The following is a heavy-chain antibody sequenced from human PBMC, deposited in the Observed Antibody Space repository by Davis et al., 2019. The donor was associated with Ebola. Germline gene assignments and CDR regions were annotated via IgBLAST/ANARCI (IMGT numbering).Heavy chain of an antibody. CDR3: ARAIYYYDSSGYSDY. Sequence: ASVKVSCKASGYRFTGYYIHWVRQAPGQGLEWMGIINPSGGSTSYAQKFQGRVTMTRDTSTSTFYMELSSLRSQDTAVYYCARAIYYYDSSGYSDYWGQGTLVTVSS. CDR1: GYRFTGYY. J-gene: IGHJ4*02. CDR2: INPSGGST. D-gene: IGHD3-22*01. V-gene: IGHV1-46*01.